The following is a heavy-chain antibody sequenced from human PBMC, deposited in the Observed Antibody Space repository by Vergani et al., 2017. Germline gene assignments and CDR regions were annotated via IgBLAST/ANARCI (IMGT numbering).Heavy chain of an antibody. V-gene: IGHV1-69*13. Sequence: QVQLVQSGAEVKKPGSSVKVSCKASGGTFSTHAISWVRQAPGQGLEWMGRLIPIFGTTNYAQNFQGRATITADESTSTAYMELSSLRSEDTAVYYCARDRRYCSGGSCYLDYWGQGTLITVSS. CDR3: ARDRRYCSGGSCYLDY. D-gene: IGHD2-15*01. CDR1: GGTFSTHA. J-gene: IGHJ4*02. CDR2: LIPIFGTT.